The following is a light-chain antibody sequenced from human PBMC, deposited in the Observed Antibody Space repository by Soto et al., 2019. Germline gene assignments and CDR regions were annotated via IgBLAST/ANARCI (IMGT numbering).Light chain of an antibody. J-gene: IGKJ5*01. CDR2: DAS. Sequence: AIQLTQSPSSLSASVGDRVTITCRASQGISSALAWYQQKPGKAPKLLISDASSLESGVPSRFSGSGSGTDFTLTISSLQPEDFATYYCQQFNSPITFGQVTRLEIK. CDR1: QGISSA. V-gene: IGKV1-13*02. CDR3: QQFNSPIT.